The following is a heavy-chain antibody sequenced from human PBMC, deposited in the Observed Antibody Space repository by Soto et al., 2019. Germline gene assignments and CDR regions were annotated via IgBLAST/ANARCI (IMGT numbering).Heavy chain of an antibody. V-gene: IGHV4-34*01. CDR1: GGSFTGYY. J-gene: IGHJ6*02. Sequence: QVQLQQWGAGLLKPSETLSLTCAVYGGSFTGYYWSWLRQPPGKGPEWIGEINHSGSTKYNPSLENRVTISVDTSKNQFSLRLNSVSAADTSVYYCARTGGMDLWSQGATVTVSS. CDR3: ARTGGMDL. CDR2: INHSGST.